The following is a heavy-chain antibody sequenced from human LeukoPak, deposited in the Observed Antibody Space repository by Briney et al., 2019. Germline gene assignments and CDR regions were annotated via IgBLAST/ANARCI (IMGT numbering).Heavy chain of an antibody. CDR3: AKPPRYDFFYMDV. Sequence: PGGSLRLSCVASGFTFSSYAMSWVRQAPGKGLEWVSAISGSGGSTYYADSVKGRFTISRDNSKNTLYLQMNSLRAEDTAVYYCAKPPRYDFFYMDVWGKGTTVTVSS. CDR2: ISGSGGST. V-gene: IGHV3-23*01. D-gene: IGHD3-3*01. CDR1: GFTFSSYA. J-gene: IGHJ6*03.